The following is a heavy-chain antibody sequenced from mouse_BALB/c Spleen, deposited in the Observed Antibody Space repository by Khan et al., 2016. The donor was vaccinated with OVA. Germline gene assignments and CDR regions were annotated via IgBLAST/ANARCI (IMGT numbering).Heavy chain of an antibody. Sequence: EVELVESGGDLVKPGGSLKLSCAASGFTFSSYGMSWVRQTPDKRLEWVATISSGGSYTYYPDSVKGRFTISRDTAKNTLYLQMSSLKSENTAMYYCARHDYYGSSYGWYFDVWGAGTTVTVSS. CDR2: ISSGGSYT. V-gene: IGHV5-6*01. D-gene: IGHD1-1*01. J-gene: IGHJ1*01. CDR1: GFTFSSYG. CDR3: ARHDYYGSSYGWYFDV.